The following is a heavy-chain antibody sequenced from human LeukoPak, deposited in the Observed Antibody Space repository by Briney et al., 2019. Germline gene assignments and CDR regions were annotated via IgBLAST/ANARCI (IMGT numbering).Heavy chain of an antibody. J-gene: IGHJ4*02. CDR3: ARAGSLLWFGELLPGGVDY. D-gene: IGHD3-10*01. CDR1: GYTFTSYD. V-gene: IGHV1-8*01. Sequence: ASVKVSCKASGYTFTSYDINWVRQATGQGLEWMGWMNPNSGNTGYAQKFQGRVTMTRDMSTSTVYMELSRLRSDDTAVYYCARAGSLLWFGELLPGGVDYWGQGTLVTVSS. CDR2: MNPNSGNT.